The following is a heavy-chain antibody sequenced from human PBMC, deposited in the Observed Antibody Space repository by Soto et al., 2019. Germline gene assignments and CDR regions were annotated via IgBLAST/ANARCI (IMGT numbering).Heavy chain of an antibody. Sequence: GGSLRLSCAASGFNFSSYAMHWVRQAPGKGLEWVAVISYDGGKKYYADSVEGRFTISRDNSKSTLYVEMNSLSAEDTAVYYCAREGQPAAGTTPHNWGQGTLVTVSS. V-gene: IGHV3-30*04. CDR1: GFNFSSYA. J-gene: IGHJ4*02. CDR3: AREGQPAAGTTPHN. D-gene: IGHD6-13*01. CDR2: ISYDGGKK.